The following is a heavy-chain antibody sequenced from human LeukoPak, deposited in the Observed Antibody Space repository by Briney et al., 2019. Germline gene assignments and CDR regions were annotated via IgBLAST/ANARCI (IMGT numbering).Heavy chain of an antibody. V-gene: IGHV4-59*08. CDR3: ARLWDSSSSLDY. CDR1: GGSFTGYY. J-gene: IGHJ4*02. Sequence: PSETLSLTCAVNGGSFTGYYWSWSRQSPGKGLGLEWIGYIYYSGGTNYNPSLKSRVTISIDTSKNQVSLKLSSVTAAHTAVYYCARLWDSSSSLDYWGQGTLVTVSS. D-gene: IGHD6-6*01. CDR2: IYYSGGT.